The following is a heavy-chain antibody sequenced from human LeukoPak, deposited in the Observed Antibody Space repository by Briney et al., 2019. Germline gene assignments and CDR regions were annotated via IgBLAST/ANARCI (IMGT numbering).Heavy chain of an antibody. CDR3: ARDMSYYYGMDV. CDR1: GFTFSSYT. J-gene: IGHJ6*02. D-gene: IGHD3-16*01. Sequence: GGSLRLSCAASGFTFSSYTMSWVRQAPGKGLEWVSSISSSSSYIYYADSVKGRFTISRDNAKNSLYLQMNSLRAEDTAVYYCARDMSYYYGMDVWGQGTTVTVSS. V-gene: IGHV3-21*01. CDR2: ISSSSSYI.